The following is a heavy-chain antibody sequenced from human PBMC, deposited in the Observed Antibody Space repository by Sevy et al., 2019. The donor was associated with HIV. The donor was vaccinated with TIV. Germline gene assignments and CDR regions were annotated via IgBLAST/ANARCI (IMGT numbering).Heavy chain of an antibody. CDR1: AFTFSSFW. CDR3: ARRYFDL. V-gene: IGHV3-7*01. J-gene: IGHJ4*02. CDR2: IRQDGNEI. Sequence: GGSLRLSCKASAFTFSSFWMQWVRQAPGKGLEWVANIRQDGNEIYYGDSVKGRFTISRDNAKNALYLQMDGLRAEDTGLYYCARRYFDLWGQGTLVTVSS.